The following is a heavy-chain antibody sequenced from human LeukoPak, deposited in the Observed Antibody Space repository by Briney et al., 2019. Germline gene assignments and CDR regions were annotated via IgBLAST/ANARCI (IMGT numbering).Heavy chain of an antibody. CDR3: ARAWDYDLDY. Sequence: SSETLSLTCSVSIGSISSSKWWSWVRQSPVKGLEWIGEIYLYGTTNYNPSFTSRVTMSVDRSRNQFSLKLSSVTAADTAVYYCARAWDYDLDYWGQGTLVTVSS. V-gene: IGHV4-4*02. D-gene: IGHD3-16*01. CDR2: IYLYGTT. J-gene: IGHJ4*02. CDR1: IGSISSSKW.